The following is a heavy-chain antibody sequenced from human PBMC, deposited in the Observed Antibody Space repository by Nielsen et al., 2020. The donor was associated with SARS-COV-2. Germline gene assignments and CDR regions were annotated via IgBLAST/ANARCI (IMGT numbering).Heavy chain of an antibody. J-gene: IGHJ4*02. CDR2: ISFDGRNK. D-gene: IGHD6-13*01. V-gene: IGHV3-30*12. Sequence: GGSLRLSCAGSEVTLKNYGVHWVRQAPDKGPEWLALISFDGRNKVYGDSVKGRFTISRDNAKNSLYLQMNSLRAEDTAVYYCARDSSSWYPACFDYWGQGTLVTVSS. CDR1: EVTLKNYG. CDR3: ARDSSSWYPACFDY.